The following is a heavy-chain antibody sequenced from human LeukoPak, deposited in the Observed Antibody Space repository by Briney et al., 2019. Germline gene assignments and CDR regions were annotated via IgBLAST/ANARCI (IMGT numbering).Heavy chain of an antibody. D-gene: IGHD2-21*02. CDR3: ANLKAVTETQNAFDI. J-gene: IGHJ3*02. V-gene: IGHV1-24*01. Sequence: ASVKVSCKVAGYTLTELSMHWVRQAPGKGLGWMGGFDPEDGKTIYAQKFQGRVTMTEDTPTNTAYMELSSLRSEDTAVYYCANLKAVTETQNAFDIWGQGTVVTVSS. CDR2: FDPEDGKT. CDR1: GYTLTELS.